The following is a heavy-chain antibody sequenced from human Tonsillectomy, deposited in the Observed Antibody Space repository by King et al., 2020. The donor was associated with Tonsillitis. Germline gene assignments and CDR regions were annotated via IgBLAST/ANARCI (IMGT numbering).Heavy chain of an antibody. CDR3: ARLDSISSPSLYFDR. D-gene: IGHD6-6*01. J-gene: IGHJ2*01. CDR1: GYTFTDYY. V-gene: IGHV1-2*02. Sequence: QMQLVQSGAEVKKPGASVRVSCKASGYTFTDYYLHWMRQAPGQGLKWMGWINPYNGVTNFAQKFQGRVTMTRDKSISTAFLELTSLTSDDTALYFCARLDSISSPSLYFDRWGRGTLVTVSS. CDR2: INPYNGVT.